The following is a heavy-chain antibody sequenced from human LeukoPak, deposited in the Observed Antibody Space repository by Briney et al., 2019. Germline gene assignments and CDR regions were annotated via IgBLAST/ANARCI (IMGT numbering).Heavy chain of an antibody. V-gene: IGHV4-59*01. CDR1: GGSISSYY. J-gene: IGHJ3*02. CDR2: IYYSGST. CDR3: AREYGGDAFDI. D-gene: IGHD4/OR15-4a*01. Sequence: SETLSLTCTVSGGSISSYYWSWIRQPPGKGLEWIGYIYYSGSTNYNPSLKSRVTISVDTSKNQSSLKLSSVTAADTAVYYCAREYGGDAFDIWGQETMVTVSS.